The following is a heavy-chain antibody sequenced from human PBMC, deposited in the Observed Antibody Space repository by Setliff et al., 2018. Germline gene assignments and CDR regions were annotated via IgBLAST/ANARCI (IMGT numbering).Heavy chain of an antibody. D-gene: IGHD2-21*02. CDR2: IGNTGSI. J-gene: IGHJ4*02. Sequence: SETLSLTCSLSGDSTTSQNYNWGWIRQPPGKGLEWGGNIGNTGSINYNPSLKSRLTISRDTSKNQVSLKLNSVTATDTAVYYCARDLGHGGDSDYWGQGILVTVSS. CDR1: GDSTTSQNY. CDR3: ARDLGHGGDSDY. V-gene: IGHV4-38-2*02.